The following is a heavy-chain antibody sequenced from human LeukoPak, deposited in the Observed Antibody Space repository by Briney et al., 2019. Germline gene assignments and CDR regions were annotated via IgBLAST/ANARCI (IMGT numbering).Heavy chain of an antibody. D-gene: IGHD3-10*01. Sequence: GGSLRLSCAASGFTFDDYAMHWVRQAPGKGLERVSGISWNSGSIGYADSVRGRFTISRDNAKNSLYLQINSLRAEDTALYYCAKGANYGSPNRYYFDYWGQGTLVTVSS. CDR1: GFTFDDYA. V-gene: IGHV3-9*01. CDR2: ISWNSGSI. CDR3: AKGANYGSPNRYYFDY. J-gene: IGHJ4*02.